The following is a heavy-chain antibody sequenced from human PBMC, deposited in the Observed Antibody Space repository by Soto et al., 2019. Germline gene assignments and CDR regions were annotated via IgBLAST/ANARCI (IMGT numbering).Heavy chain of an antibody. CDR3: ARVLVRGAYGMDV. D-gene: IGHD3-10*01. CDR1: GYTFTSYY. V-gene: IGHV1-46*01. CDR2: INPSGGST. J-gene: IGHJ6*02. Sequence: ASXKVSCKASGYTFTSYYMHWVRQAPGQGLEWMGIINPSGGSTSYAQKFQGRVTMTRDTSTSTVYMELSSLRSEDTAVYYCARVLVRGAYGMDVWGQGTTVTVSS.